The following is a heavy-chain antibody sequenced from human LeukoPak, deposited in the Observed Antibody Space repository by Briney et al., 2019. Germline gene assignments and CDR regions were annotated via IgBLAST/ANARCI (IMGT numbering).Heavy chain of an antibody. D-gene: IGHD4-11*01. CDR1: GFTFSGSA. J-gene: IGHJ5*02. CDR2: IRSKANSYAT. CDR3: TSNPSYYTVTPTNNNWFDP. V-gene: IGHV3-73*01. Sequence: GGSLRLSCAASGFTFSGSAMHWVRQASGKGLEWVGRIRSKANSYATAYAASVKGRFTISRDDSKNTAYLQMNSLKTEDTAVYYCTSNPSYYTVTPTNNNWFDPWGQGTLVTVSS.